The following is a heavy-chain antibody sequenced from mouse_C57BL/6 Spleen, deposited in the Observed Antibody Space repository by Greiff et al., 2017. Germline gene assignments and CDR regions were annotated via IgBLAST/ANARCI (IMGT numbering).Heavy chain of an antibody. CDR2: IYPSDSET. D-gene: IGHD1-1*01. J-gene: IGHJ2*01. CDR1: GYTFTSYW. CDR3: ARGTTVVATGGY. Sequence: VQLQQPGAELVRPGSSVKLSCKASGYTFTSYWMAWVKQRPGQGLEWIGNIYPSDSETHYNQKFKDKATLTVDKSSSTACMQLSSLTSEDSAVYYCARGTTVVATGGYWGQGTTLTVSS. V-gene: IGHV1-61*01.